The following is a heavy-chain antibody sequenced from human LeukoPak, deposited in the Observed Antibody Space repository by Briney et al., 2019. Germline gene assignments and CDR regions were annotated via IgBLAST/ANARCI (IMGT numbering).Heavy chain of an antibody. D-gene: IGHD4-23*01. Sequence: TSETLSLTCTVSAGSVSSGNYYWHWIRQPPGEGLEWIGFIYYIGTTNYNPSLKSRVTISVDTSKNHFSLKLTSVTAADTAVYYCARAYGPNSPLYWGQGTLVTVSS. V-gene: IGHV4-61*03. CDR3: ARAYGPNSPLY. CDR2: IYYIGTT. CDR1: AGSVSSGNYY. J-gene: IGHJ4*02.